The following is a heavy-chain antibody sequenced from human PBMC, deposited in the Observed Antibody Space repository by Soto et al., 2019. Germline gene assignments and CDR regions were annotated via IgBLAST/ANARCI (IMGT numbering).Heavy chain of an antibody. CDR2: INPHSGNT. CDR3: ARAVYCGSDCYSYGMDV. CDR1: GYTFTDDY. J-gene: IGHJ6*02. Sequence: QVQVVQSGAEVKKPGASVKISCKTSGYTFTDDYLHWVRQAPGQGLEWMGWINPHSGNTNYAQKFLGRVSMTRGTSISTAYMELLSLTSDDTAIYYCARAVYCGSDCYSYGMDVWGQGTTVTVSS. D-gene: IGHD3-22*01. V-gene: IGHV1-2*02.